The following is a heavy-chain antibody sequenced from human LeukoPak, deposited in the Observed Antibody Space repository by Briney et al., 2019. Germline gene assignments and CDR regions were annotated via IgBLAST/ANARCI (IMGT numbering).Heavy chain of an antibody. CDR1: GFTFSDYW. D-gene: IGHD4-23*01. CDR3: ARGVSFTGNRFLF. J-gene: IGHJ3*01. Sequence: GGSLRLSCAASGFTFSDYWMHWVRQAPGKGLMWVSRINDHGNNTNYVDSVKGRFNISRDNAKNTLFLQMSGLRAEDAAVYYCARGVSFTGNRFLFWGQGTIVTVSS. V-gene: IGHV3-74*01. CDR2: INDHGNNT.